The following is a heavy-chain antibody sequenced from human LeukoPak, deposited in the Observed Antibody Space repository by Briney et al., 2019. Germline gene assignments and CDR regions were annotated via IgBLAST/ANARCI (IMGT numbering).Heavy chain of an antibody. Sequence: GGSLRLSCAASGLTVTNAWVNWVRQAPGKGLEWVSTIIGSGGSTDYADSVKGRFTISRDNSKDTLFLQMDSLRVEDTAVYYCATFCSGGDCYSFAPWGQGTLVTVSS. CDR2: IIGSGGST. CDR3: ATFCSGGDCYSFAP. D-gene: IGHD2-15*01. V-gene: IGHV3-23*01. J-gene: IGHJ5*02. CDR1: GLTVTNAW.